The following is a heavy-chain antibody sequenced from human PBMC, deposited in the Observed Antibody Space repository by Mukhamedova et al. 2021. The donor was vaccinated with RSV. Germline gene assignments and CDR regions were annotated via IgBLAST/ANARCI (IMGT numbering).Heavy chain of an antibody. D-gene: IGHD3-16*01. V-gene: IGHV6-1*01. J-gene: IGHJ4*02. CDR3: ARGGPGGRAFDY. Sequence: SVKSRITINPDTSKNQFSLQLNSVTPEDTAVCYCARGGPGGRAFDYWGQGTLVTVSS.